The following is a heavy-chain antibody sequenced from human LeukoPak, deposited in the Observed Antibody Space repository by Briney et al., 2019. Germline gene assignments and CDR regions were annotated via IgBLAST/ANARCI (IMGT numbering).Heavy chain of an antibody. V-gene: IGHV1-2*02. J-gene: IGHJ4*02. Sequence: GASVKVSCKAYGYTFTAYYLHWVRQAPGQGLEWMGWISPNSGATKYAQKFQDRVTMTRDTSINTAYTELSRLRSDDTAVYYCARFSVGGRYDFDYWGQGTLVTVSS. CDR1: GYTFTAYY. CDR3: ARFSVGGRYDFDY. D-gene: IGHD3-9*01. CDR2: ISPNSGAT.